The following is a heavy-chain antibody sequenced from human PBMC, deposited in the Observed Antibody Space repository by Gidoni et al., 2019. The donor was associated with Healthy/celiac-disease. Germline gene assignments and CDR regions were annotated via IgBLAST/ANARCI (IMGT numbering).Heavy chain of an antibody. V-gene: IGHV3-9*01. J-gene: IGHJ4*02. Sequence: EVQLVESGGGLVQPGRSLRLSCAASGFTFDDYAMHWVRQAPGKGLEWVSGISWNSGSIGYADSVKGRFTISRDNAKNSLYLQMNSLRAEDTALYYCAKGYSGYDPDYFDYLGQGTLVTVSS. CDR2: ISWNSGSI. CDR3: AKGYSGYDPDYFDY. CDR1: GFTFDDYA. D-gene: IGHD5-12*01.